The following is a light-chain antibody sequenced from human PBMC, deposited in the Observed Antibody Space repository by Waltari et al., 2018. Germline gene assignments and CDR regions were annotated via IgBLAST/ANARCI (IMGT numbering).Light chain of an antibody. J-gene: IGKJ1*01. Sequence: QLTQSPSSLSASVGDRVTITCRASRGISRYLAWYQQKPGRAPSLLIYASSTLHSGVPSRFSGSGSGTDFTLTISDLQPEDFAIYFCQHLNPFPRAFDQGTKVEVQ. CDR1: RGISRY. CDR3: QHLNPFPRA. V-gene: IGKV1-9*01. CDR2: ASS.